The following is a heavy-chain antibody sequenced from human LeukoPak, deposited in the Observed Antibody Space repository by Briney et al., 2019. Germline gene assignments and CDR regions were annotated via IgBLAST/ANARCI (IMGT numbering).Heavy chain of an antibody. J-gene: IGHJ4*02. CDR1: GGSISSDNW. V-gene: IGHV4-4*02. D-gene: IGHD3-22*01. Sequence: SETLSLTCAVSGGSISSDNWWSWIRQPPGKGLEWIGEVLRSGSTNYNSSLKSRVTMSIGTSKNQFSLKLNSVTAADTAVYYCATYYDISGYRFDYWGQGTLVTVSS. CDR2: VLRSGST. CDR3: ATYYDISGYRFDY.